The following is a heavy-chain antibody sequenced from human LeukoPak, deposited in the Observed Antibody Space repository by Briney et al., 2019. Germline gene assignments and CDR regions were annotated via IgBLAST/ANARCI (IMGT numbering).Heavy chain of an antibody. D-gene: IGHD2-8*01. CDR1: GDNYNSYN. CDR3: ASQWGREPYFDD. CDR2: INPSGGST. J-gene: IGHJ4*02. V-gene: IGHV1-46*02. Sequence: ASVTVSFKASGDNYNSYNFYWVRQAPGQGLEWMGVINPSGGSTTYAHKFQGTLTMTRDTSTRLVYVELSSLTSEDTAVYYCASQWGREPYFDDWGQGTLVTVSP.